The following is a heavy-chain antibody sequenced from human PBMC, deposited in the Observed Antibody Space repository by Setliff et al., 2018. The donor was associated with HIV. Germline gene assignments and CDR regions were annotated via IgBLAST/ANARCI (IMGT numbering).Heavy chain of an antibody. Sequence: NPGGSLRLSCAASGFTFSSYSMNWVRQAPGKGLEWVSSISSSSSYIYYADSVKGRFTISRDNAKNSLYLQMNSLRAEDTAVYYCAREGSSTIFGVVIDYYYYGMDVWGQGTTVTVSS. V-gene: IGHV3-21*01. D-gene: IGHD3-3*01. J-gene: IGHJ6*02. CDR3: AREGSSTIFGVVIDYYYYGMDV. CDR1: GFTFSSYS. CDR2: ISSSSSYI.